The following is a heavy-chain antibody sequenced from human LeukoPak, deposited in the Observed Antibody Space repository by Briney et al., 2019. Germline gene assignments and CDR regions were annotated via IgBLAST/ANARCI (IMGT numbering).Heavy chain of an antibody. V-gene: IGHV4-4*02. CDR2: IYHTGTT. Sequence: SETLSLTCAVSGDSISSSHWWSWVRQPPGKGLEWIGRIYHTGTTNYNPSLKSRVTISVDTSKNQFSLKLSSVTAADTAVYYCARVGPLYYYDSSGYFDYWGQGTLVTVSS. CDR1: GDSISSSHW. CDR3: ARVGPLYYYDSSGYFDY. J-gene: IGHJ4*02. D-gene: IGHD3-22*01.